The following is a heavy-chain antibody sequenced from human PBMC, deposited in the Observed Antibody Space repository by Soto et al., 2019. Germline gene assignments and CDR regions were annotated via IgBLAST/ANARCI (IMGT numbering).Heavy chain of an antibody. CDR2: IYYSGST. Sequence: QVQLQESGPGLVKPSETLSLTCTVSGGSVSSGSYYWSWIRQPPGKGLEWIGYIYYSGSTNYNLSLKSRVTISVDTSKNQFSLKLSSVTAADTAVYYCARGENDYSSFYFDYWGQGTLVTVSS. CDR3: ARGENDYSSFYFDY. CDR1: GGSVSSGSYY. J-gene: IGHJ4*02. V-gene: IGHV4-61*01. D-gene: IGHD6-6*01.